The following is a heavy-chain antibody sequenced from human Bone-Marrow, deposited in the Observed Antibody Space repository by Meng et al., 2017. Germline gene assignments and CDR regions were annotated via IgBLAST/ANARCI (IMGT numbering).Heavy chain of an antibody. J-gene: IGHJ4*02. CDR2: IYYSGST. Sequence: SETLSLTCTVSGGSISSSSYYWGWIRQPPGKGLEWIGSIYYSGSTYYNPSLKSRVTISVDTSKNQFSLKLSSVTAADTAVYYCARDSGSYYFSYWGQGTLVTVSS. CDR1: GGSISSSSYY. D-gene: IGHD1-26*01. V-gene: IGHV4-39*07. CDR3: ARDSGSYYFSY.